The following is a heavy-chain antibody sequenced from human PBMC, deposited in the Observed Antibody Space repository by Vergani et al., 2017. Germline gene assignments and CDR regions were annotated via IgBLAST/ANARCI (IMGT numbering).Heavy chain of an antibody. CDR3: ARDLSYCSGGRCYSDPLFDY. V-gene: IGHV3-11*01. D-gene: IGHD2-15*01. CDR2: ISSSGSTI. J-gene: IGHJ4*02. Sequence: QVQLVESGGGLVKPGGSLRLSCAASGFTFSDYYMSWIRPAPGKGLEWVSYISSSGSTIYYADSVKGRFPIARDNAKNSLYLQMNSLRAEDTAVYYCARDLSYCSGGRCYSDPLFDYWGQGTLVTVSS. CDR1: GFTFSDYY.